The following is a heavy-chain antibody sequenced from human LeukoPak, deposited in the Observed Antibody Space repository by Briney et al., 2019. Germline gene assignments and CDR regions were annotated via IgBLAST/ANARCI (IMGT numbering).Heavy chain of an antibody. CDR1: GYTFTSYG. J-gene: IGHJ4*02. V-gene: IGHV1-69*13. CDR3: AREFARHTSDSSGYYFPRYPFDY. D-gene: IGHD3-22*01. CDR2: IIPIFGTA. Sequence: SVKVSCKASGYTFTSYGISWVRQAPGQGLEWMGGIIPIFGTANYAQKFQGRVTITADETTSTAYMELSSLRSEDTAVYYCAREFARHTSDSSGYYFPRYPFDYWGQGTLVTVSS.